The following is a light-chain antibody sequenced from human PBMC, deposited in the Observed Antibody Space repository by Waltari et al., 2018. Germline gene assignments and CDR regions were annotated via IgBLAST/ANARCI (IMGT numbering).Light chain of an antibody. CDR2: DVS. CDR3: CSYAGNYIVV. CDR1: SSDVGGYHY. J-gene: IGLJ2*01. Sequence: QPALIQPRSVSGSPGQSVTIPCTGTSSDVGGYHYVSWYQQHPGKAPKVMIYDVSQRPSGVPARFSGSKSGNTASLTISGLQAEDEADYYCCSYAGNYIVVFGGGTKLTVL. V-gene: IGLV2-11*01.